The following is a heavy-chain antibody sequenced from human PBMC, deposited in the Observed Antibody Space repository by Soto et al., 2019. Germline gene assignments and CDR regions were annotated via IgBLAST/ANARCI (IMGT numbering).Heavy chain of an antibody. CDR3: AKDPGGIVVVPAATYFDY. D-gene: IGHD2-2*01. CDR2: ISGSGGST. V-gene: IGHV3-23*01. Sequence: SGGALRLSCAAAGFTFSSYAMSWGRPAPGKGVEWVSAISGSGGSTYYADSVKGRFTISRDNSKNTLYLQMNSLRAEDTAVYYCAKDPGGIVVVPAATYFDYWGQGTLVTVSS. J-gene: IGHJ4*02. CDR1: GFTFSSYA.